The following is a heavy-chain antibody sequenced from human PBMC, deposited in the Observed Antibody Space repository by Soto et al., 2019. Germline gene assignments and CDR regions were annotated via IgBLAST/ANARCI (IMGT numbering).Heavy chain of an antibody. CDR2: IYPGDSDT. Sequence: GESLKISCKGSGYSFTSYWIGLVRQMPGKGLEWMGIIYPGDSDTRYSPSFQGQVTISADKSISTAYLQWSSLKASDTAMYYCARHEGYDFWSGYHPHYYYGMDVWGQGTTVTVSS. CDR1: GYSFTSYW. D-gene: IGHD3-3*01. V-gene: IGHV5-51*01. J-gene: IGHJ6*02. CDR3: ARHEGYDFWSGYHPHYYYGMDV.